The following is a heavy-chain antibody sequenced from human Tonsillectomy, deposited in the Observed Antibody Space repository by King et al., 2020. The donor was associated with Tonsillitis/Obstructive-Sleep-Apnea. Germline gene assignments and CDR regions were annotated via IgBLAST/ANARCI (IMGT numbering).Heavy chain of an antibody. CDR1: GYTFTSYY. CDR3: ARESKGDYDSSGYGDY. J-gene: IGHJ4*02. D-gene: IGHD3-22*01. CDR2: INPSGGST. Sequence: QLVQSGAEVKKPGASVKVSCKASGYTFTSYYMHWVRQAPGQGLEWMGMINPSGGSTTYPQKFQGRVTMTRDTSTSTVYMQLSSLRSEDTAAYYCARESKGDYDSSGYGDYWGQGTLVTVSS. V-gene: IGHV1-46*01.